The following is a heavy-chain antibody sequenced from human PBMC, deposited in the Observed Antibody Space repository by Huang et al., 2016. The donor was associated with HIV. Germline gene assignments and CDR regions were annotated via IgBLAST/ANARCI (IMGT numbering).Heavy chain of an antibody. J-gene: IGHJ1*01. D-gene: IGHD3-22*01. CDR3: ASPDYYDSSGYYSEYFQH. CDR1: GGSISSSGYY. V-gene: IGHV4-39*01. Sequence: QLQLQESGPGLVKPSETLSLTCTVSGGSISSSGYYWGWIRQPPGKGLEWIGIIYYSGSTYYNPSLKSRVTISVDASKNQFSRKLSSVTAADTAVYYCASPDYYDSSGYYSEYFQHWGQGTLVTVSS. CDR2: IYYSGST.